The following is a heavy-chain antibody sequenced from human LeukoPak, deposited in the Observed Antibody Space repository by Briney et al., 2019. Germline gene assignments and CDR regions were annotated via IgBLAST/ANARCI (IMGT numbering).Heavy chain of an antibody. CDR1: GYTLTELS. D-gene: IGHD4-17*01. Sequence: ASVKVSCKVSGYTLTELSMHWVRQAPGKGLEWMGGFDPEDGETIYAQKFQGRVTMTEDTSTDTAYMELSSLRSEDTAVYYCATGGFTVTTPLSFDYWGQGTLVTVSS. CDR3: ATGGFTVTTPLSFDY. J-gene: IGHJ4*02. CDR2: FDPEDGET. V-gene: IGHV1-24*01.